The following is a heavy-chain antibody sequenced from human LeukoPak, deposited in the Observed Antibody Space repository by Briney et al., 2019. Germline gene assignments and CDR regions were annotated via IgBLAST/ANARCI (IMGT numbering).Heavy chain of an antibody. Sequence: SVKVSCKASGGTFSSYAISWVRQAPGQGLEWMGGIIPIFGTANYAQKFQGRVTITADESTSTAYMELSSLRSEDTAVYYCARDRSYYYDNSGYYAYWGQGTLVTVSS. D-gene: IGHD3-22*01. CDR2: IIPIFGTA. V-gene: IGHV1-69*01. J-gene: IGHJ4*02. CDR3: ARDRSYYYDNSGYYAY. CDR1: GGTFSSYA.